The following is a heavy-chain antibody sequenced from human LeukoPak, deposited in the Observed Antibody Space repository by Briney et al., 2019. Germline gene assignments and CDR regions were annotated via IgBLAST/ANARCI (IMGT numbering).Heavy chain of an antibody. CDR3: ARACSGGSCYSDNWIDP. J-gene: IGHJ5*02. CDR2: INPNSGGT. Sequence: ASVKVSCKASGYTFTGYYIHWLRQAPGQGLEWMGRINPNSGGTNYAQKFQGRVTMTRDTSISTAYMELSRLRSDDTAVYYCARACSGGSCYSDNWIDPWGQGTLVTVSS. V-gene: IGHV1-2*06. CDR1: GYTFTGYY. D-gene: IGHD2-15*01.